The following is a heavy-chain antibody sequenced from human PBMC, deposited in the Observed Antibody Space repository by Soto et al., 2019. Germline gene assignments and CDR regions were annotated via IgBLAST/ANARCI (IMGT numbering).Heavy chain of an antibody. V-gene: IGHV3-74*01. J-gene: IGHJ3*01. CDR1: GFTFSNYW. CDR2: VNGDGSST. D-gene: IGHD1-20*01. Sequence: EVQLVESGGGLVQPGGSLRLSCAASGFTFSNYWMHWVRQAPGKGLVWVSRVNGDGSSTFYADSVKGRFTISRDNAKNTVYLQMNSLRAEDTAVYYCARDNWNTVWGQGKMVTVSS. CDR3: ARDNWNTV.